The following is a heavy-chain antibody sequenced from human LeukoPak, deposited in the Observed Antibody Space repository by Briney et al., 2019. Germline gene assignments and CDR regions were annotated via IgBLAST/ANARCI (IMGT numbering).Heavy chain of an antibody. CDR2: MNPNSGNT. J-gene: IGHJ1*01. CDR1: GYTFNSYD. CDR3: ARGLRDSSGREYFQH. V-gene: IGHV1-8*01. Sequence: ASVKVSCKASGYTFNSYDISWVRQAAGQGLEWMGWMNPNSGNTGYAQKFKGRVTMTGSTSINTAYMELSSLRSEDTAVYYCARGLRDSSGREYFQHWGQGTLVTVSS. D-gene: IGHD3-22*01.